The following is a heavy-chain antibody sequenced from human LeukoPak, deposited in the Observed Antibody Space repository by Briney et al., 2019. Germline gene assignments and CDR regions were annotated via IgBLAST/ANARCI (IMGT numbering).Heavy chain of an antibody. V-gene: IGHV4-34*01. CDR2: INHSGST. CDR3: ARRVGRLVTMVRGVPNWFDP. CDR1: GGSFSGYY. J-gene: IGHJ5*02. Sequence: PSETLSLTCAVYGGSFSGYYWSWIRQPPGKGLEWIGEINHSGSTNYNPSLKSRVTISVDTSKNQFSLKLSSVTAADTAVYYRARRVGRLVTMVRGVPNWFDPWGQGTLVTVSS. D-gene: IGHD3-10*01.